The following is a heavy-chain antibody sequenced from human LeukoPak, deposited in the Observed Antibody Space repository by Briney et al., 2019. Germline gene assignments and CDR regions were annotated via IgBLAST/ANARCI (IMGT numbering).Heavy chain of an antibody. Sequence: GGSLRLSCAASGFTFSSYWMTWVRQAPGKGLEWVANIRQDGNEQYYMDSVKGRFTISRDNAKNSLFLQMNGLTAEDTAVYYCARAPYSGGWYLMYWGQGTLVTFSS. CDR1: GFTFSSYW. J-gene: IGHJ4*02. CDR2: IRQDGNEQ. V-gene: IGHV3-7*01. D-gene: IGHD6-19*01. CDR3: ARAPYSGGWYLMY.